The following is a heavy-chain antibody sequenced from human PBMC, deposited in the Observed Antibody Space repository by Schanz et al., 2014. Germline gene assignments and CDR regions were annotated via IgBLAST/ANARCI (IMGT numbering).Heavy chain of an antibody. Sequence: QVQLVQSGAEVKKPGASVKVSCTASGFNFNNYAINWVRQATGPGLYFILFMNPNTVNTDHAQKFQGRVSMTWDTSTSTAYLDLSRLRSEDTGVYYCARALKGKVAIFGVIAAQNYYYMDVWGKGTTVTVSS. J-gene: IGHJ6*03. CDR2: MNPNTVNT. V-gene: IGHV1-8*01. CDR1: GFNFNNYA. CDR3: ARALKGKVAIFGVIAAQNYYYMDV. D-gene: IGHD3-3*01.